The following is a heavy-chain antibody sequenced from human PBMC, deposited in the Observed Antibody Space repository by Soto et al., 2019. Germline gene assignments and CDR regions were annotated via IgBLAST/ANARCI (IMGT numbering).Heavy chain of an antibody. D-gene: IGHD3-22*01. J-gene: IGHJ3*02. CDR1: GYSFTSYW. Sequence: GESLKISCKGSGYSFTSYWIGWVRQMPGKGLEWMGIIYPGDSDTRYSPSFQGQVTISADKSISTAYLQWSSLKASDTAMYYCARRLIDGSPLNAFDIWGQGTMVTVSS. CDR3: ARRLIDGSPLNAFDI. V-gene: IGHV5-51*01. CDR2: IYPGDSDT.